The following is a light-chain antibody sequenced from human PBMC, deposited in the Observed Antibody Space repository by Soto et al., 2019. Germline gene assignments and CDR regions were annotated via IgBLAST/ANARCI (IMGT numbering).Light chain of an antibody. Sequence: VMTQSPLSLPVTPGEPSSISCSSSQSLLQSNGYNYLDWYVQKPGQSPRRLIYKLSKRDSGVPDRFSGSGSGTDFTLKISRVEAEDVGIYYCMQGTRWPFTFGPGTKVDIK. CDR1: QSLLQSNGYNY. J-gene: IGKJ3*01. CDR3: MQGTRWPFT. V-gene: IGKV2-30*02. CDR2: KLS.